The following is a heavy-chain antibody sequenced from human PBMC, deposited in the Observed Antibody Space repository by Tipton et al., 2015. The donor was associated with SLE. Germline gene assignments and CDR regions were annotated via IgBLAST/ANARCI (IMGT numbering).Heavy chain of an antibody. D-gene: IGHD6-19*01. CDR3: ARAPTISVAGTTDPFGMDV. V-gene: IGHV3-23*01. CDR1: GFTFWSHD. J-gene: IGHJ6*02. Sequence: SLRLSCATSGFTFWSHDMGWVRQAPGKGLEWVSVTSESGAGTHYINSVRGRFTISRDISRDILYLQMNSLRGEDTGIYYCARAPTISVAGTTDPFGMDVWGPGTRVTVSS. CDR2: TSESGAGT.